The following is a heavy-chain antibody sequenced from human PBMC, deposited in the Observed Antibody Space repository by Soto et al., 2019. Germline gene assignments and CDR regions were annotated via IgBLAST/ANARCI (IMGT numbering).Heavy chain of an antibody. CDR2: IYHSGST. CDR1: GGSISSSNC. V-gene: IGHV4-4*02. CDR3: ARVPLGYCSSTSCQKSYYYYYGMDV. Sequence: SETLSLTCAVSGGSISSSNCWSFVRQPPGKGVEWSGEIYHSGSTNYNPSLKSRVTISVDKSKNQFSLKLSSVTAADTAVYYCARVPLGYCSSTSCQKSYYYYYGMDVWGQGTTVTVSS. J-gene: IGHJ6*02. D-gene: IGHD2-2*01.